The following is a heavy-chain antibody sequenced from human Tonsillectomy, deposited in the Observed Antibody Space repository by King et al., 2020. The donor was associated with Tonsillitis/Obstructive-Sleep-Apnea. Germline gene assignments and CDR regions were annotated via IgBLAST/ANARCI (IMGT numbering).Heavy chain of an antibody. CDR2: ISGSSSTI. V-gene: IGHV3-48*02. CDR3: ATGITGTTKG. J-gene: IGHJ4*02. D-gene: IGHD1-7*01. CDR1: GFTFSSYN. Sequence: EVQLVESGGGLVQPGGSLRLSCAASGFTFSSYNMNWVRQAPGKGLEWVSYISGSSSTISYADSVKGRFTISRDNAKNSLFLQMNSLRDEDTAVYYCATGITGTTKGWGQGTLVTVSS.